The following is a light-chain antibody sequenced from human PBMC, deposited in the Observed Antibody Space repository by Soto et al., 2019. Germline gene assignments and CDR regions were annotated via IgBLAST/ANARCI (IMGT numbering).Light chain of an antibody. CDR2: DVS. V-gene: IGLV2-11*01. Sequence: QSALTQPRSVSGSPGQSVTISCTGTSSDVGGYNYVSWYQQHPGKAPKLMIYDVSMRPSGVPDRFSGSKSGNTASLTISGLQAEDEADYYCCSYAGSDTFPVVFGGGTKLTVL. CDR1: SSDVGGYNY. J-gene: IGLJ2*01. CDR3: CSYAGSDTFPVV.